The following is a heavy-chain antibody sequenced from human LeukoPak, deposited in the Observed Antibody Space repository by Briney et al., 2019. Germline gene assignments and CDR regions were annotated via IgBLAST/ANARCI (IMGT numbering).Heavy chain of an antibody. Sequence: PSETLSLNCTVSGGSISGSYWSWIRQPPGKGLEWIGYIYYSGTTNYNPSLKSRVTISVDTSKNQFSLKLSSVTAADTAVYYCARLPTDSSSAHYWGQGTLVTVSS. J-gene: IGHJ4*02. CDR3: ARLPTDSSSAHY. CDR1: GGSISGSY. D-gene: IGHD6-6*01. CDR2: IYYSGTT. V-gene: IGHV4-59*08.